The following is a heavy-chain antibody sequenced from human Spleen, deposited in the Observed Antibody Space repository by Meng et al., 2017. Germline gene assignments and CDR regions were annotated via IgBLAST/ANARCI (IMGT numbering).Heavy chain of an antibody. Sequence: HVQLVESGGGVVQPGRSCRLSCAASGFIFRNYAMHWVRQAPGKGLEWVAVISYDGNSGCYADSVKGRFSVSGDNFKNIQFLHMNSLRPEDTALYYCARDKSHYDGKSGWFDPWGQGTLVTVSS. D-gene: IGHD3-16*01. J-gene: IGHJ5*02. CDR3: ARDKSHYDGKSGWFDP. CDR2: ISYDGNSG. V-gene: IGHV3-30-3*01. CDR1: GFIFRNYA.